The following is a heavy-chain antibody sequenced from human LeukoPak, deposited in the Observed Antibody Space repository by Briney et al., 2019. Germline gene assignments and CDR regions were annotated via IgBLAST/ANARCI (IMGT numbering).Heavy chain of an antibody. V-gene: IGHV1-18*01. J-gene: IGHJ4*02. CDR1: GYSFTRNG. CDR3: ARDVNSAFDY. Sequence: ASVKVSCNPSGYSFTRNGISGVRQAPGQGLEWMGLISTNIRNTNYAQKFQNRVTLTTDTSTSTASMELRSLRSDDTPVYYCARDVNSAFDYWGQGTLVTVFS. CDR2: ISTNIRNT. D-gene: IGHD2-15*01.